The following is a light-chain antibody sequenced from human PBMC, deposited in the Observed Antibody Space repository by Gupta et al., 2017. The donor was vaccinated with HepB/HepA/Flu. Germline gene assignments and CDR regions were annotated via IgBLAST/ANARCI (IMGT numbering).Light chain of an antibody. CDR2: DAS. J-gene: IGKJ2*01. CDR3: QQYDYLPYT. V-gene: IGKV1-33*01. CDR1: QDINNY. Sequence: DIQMTQSPSSLSASVGDRVTITCQTSQDINNYLNWYQRRPGKAPKLLIYDASNLETGVPSRFSGSGSGTDFSFTISSLQPEDIATYYCQQYDYLPYTFGQGTKLEIK.